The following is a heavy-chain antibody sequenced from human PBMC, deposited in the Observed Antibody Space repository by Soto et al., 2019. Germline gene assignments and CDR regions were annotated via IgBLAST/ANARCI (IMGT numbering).Heavy chain of an antibody. Sequence: SETLSLTCTVSGGSISAYYWSWIRQPAGKGMEWVGRVHATDGTKYNPSLKSRVTMSIDTSKNQFSLNLGSLTAADTAVYYCARALSSAAGLYFDYWGQGILVTVYS. V-gene: IGHV4-4*07. CDR2: VHATDGT. J-gene: IGHJ4*02. CDR3: ARALSSAAGLYFDY. CDR1: GGSISAYY. D-gene: IGHD6-13*01.